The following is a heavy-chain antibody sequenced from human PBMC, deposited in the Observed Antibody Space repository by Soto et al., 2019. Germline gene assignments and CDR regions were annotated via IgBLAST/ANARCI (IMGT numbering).Heavy chain of an antibody. Sequence: QVQLVQSGAEVKKPGASVKVSCKASGYTFTSYGISWVRQAPGQGLEWMGWISAYNGNTNYAQKLQGRVTMTTDTSTSIAYMELRSLRSDDTALYYCAIDVAGIVGALVGMDVWGQGTTVTVSS. CDR3: AIDVAGIVGALVGMDV. V-gene: IGHV1-18*01. CDR2: ISAYNGNT. CDR1: GYTFTSYG. D-gene: IGHD1-26*01. J-gene: IGHJ6*02.